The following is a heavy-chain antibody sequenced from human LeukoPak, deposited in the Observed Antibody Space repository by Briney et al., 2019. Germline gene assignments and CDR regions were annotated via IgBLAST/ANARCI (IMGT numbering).Heavy chain of an antibody. CDR3: AGVYYYDSSGYYSWGY. J-gene: IGHJ4*02. CDR1: GGTFSSYA. D-gene: IGHD3-22*01. V-gene: IGHV1-69*05. CDR2: IIPIFGTA. Sequence: GASVKVSCKASGGTFSSYAISWVRQAPGQGLEWMGGIIPIFGTANYAQKFQGRVTITTDESTSTAYMELSSLRSEDTAVYYCAGVYYYDSSGYYSWGYWGQGTLVTVSS.